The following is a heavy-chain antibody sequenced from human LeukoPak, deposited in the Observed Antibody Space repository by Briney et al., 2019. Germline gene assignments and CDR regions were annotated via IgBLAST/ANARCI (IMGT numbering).Heavy chain of an antibody. V-gene: IGHV3-30*03. CDR1: GFTFSSYA. Sequence: GGSLRLSCAASGFTFSSYAMHWVRQAPGKGLEWVAVISYDGSNKYYADSVKGRFTISRDNSKNTLYLQMNSLRAEDTAVYYCARWPPTVLRYFDWITHDAFDIWGQGTMVTVSS. J-gene: IGHJ3*02. D-gene: IGHD3-9*01. CDR3: ARWPPTVLRYFDWITHDAFDI. CDR2: ISYDGSNK.